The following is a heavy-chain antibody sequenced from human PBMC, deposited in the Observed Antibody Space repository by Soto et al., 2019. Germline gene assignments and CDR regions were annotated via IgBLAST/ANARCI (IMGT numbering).Heavy chain of an antibody. V-gene: IGHV3-21*01. CDR3: AREDRVVVAATAKYYYYYYMDV. Sequence: EVQLVESGGGLVKPGGSLRLSCAASGFTFSSYSMNWVRQAPGKGLEWVSSISSSSSYIYYADSVKGRFTISRDNAKNSLYLQMNSLRAEDTDVYYCAREDRVVVAATAKYYYYYYMDVWGKGPRSPSP. D-gene: IGHD2-15*01. J-gene: IGHJ6*03. CDR1: GFTFSSYS. CDR2: ISSSSSYI.